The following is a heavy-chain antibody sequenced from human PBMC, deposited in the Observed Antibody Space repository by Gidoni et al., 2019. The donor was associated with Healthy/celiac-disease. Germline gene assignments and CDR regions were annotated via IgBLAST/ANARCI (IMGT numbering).Heavy chain of an antibody. V-gene: IGHV3-7*03. CDR2: IKQDGSEK. CDR1: GFPFSCYW. Sequence: EVQLVESGGGLVQPGGSLSLSCAASGFPFSCYWMSWVRQAPGKGLEWVANIKQDGSEKYYVDSVKGRFTISRDNAKNSLYLQMNSLRAEDTAVYYCARSGYSSSWYREGWFDPWGQGTLVTVSS. CDR3: ARSGYSSSWYREGWFDP. D-gene: IGHD6-13*01. J-gene: IGHJ5*02.